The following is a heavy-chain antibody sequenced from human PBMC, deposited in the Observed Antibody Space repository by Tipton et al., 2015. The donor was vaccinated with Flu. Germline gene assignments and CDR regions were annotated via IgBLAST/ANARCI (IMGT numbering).Heavy chain of an antibody. CDR2: ICPGSP. CDR3: ARRDFSNYVSEPKNWFDF. V-gene: IGHV4-38-2*01. Sequence: TLSLTCPVSGGSIDSPYCWGWVRQPPGKGLEWIGNICPGSPYYNPALKSRVTLSITRSKNLLSLRLTSVTAADTAVYFCARRDFSNYVSEPKNWFDFWGQGTLVNVSS. J-gene: IGHJ5*01. CDR1: GGSIDSPYC. D-gene: IGHD4-11*01.